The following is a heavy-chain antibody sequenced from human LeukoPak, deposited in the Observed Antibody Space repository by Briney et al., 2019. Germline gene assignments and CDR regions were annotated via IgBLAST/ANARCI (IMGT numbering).Heavy chain of an antibody. V-gene: IGHV4-59*01. CDR3: ARGSLLGYCSGGSCFTDAFDI. D-gene: IGHD2-15*01. CDR1: GGSISSYY. J-gene: IGHJ3*02. Sequence: SETLSLTCTVSGGSISSYYWSWIRQPPGKGLEWIGYIYYSGSTNYNPSLKSRVTISVDTSKNQFSLKLSSVTAANTAVYYCARGSLLGYCSGGSCFTDAFDIWGQGTMVTVSS. CDR2: IYYSGST.